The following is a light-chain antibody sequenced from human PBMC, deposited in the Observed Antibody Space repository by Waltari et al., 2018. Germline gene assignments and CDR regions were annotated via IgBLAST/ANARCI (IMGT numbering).Light chain of an antibody. Sequence: QSALTQPASVSGSPGQSIPISCSGTDSDVGASDFVSWYQQHPGKAPHLIIYEVSNRPSGISNRFSASKSGNTASLTISGLQAEDEADYYCSSYTTSSAPGVFGTGTRVTVL. CDR3: SSYTTSSAPGV. J-gene: IGLJ1*01. V-gene: IGLV2-14*01. CDR2: EVS. CDR1: DSDVGASDF.